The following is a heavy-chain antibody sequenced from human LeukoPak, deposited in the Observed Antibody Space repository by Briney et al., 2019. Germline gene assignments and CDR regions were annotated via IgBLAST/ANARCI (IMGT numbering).Heavy chain of an antibody. CDR2: IYHSGST. CDR1: GGSISSGGYS. CDR3: ASSTVVTSEYAFDI. D-gene: IGHD2-15*01. V-gene: IGHV4-30-2*01. Sequence: PSQTLSLTCAVSGGSISSGGYSWSWIRQPPGKGLEWIGYIYHSGSTNYNPSLKSRVTMSVDTSKNQFSLKLSPVTAADTAVYYCASSTVVTSEYAFDIWGQGTMVTVSS. J-gene: IGHJ3*02.